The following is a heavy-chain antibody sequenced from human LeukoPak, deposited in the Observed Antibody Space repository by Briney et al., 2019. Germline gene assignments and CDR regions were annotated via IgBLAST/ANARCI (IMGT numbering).Heavy chain of an antibody. V-gene: IGHV4-38-2*01. J-gene: IGHJ1*01. CDR3: ARGGTRLYFQH. CDR1: GYSISSGYY. CDR2: IYHSGST. D-gene: IGHD3-16*01. Sequence: SETLSLTRAVSGYSISSGYYWGWIRQPPGKGLEWIGSIYHSGSTYYNPSLKSRVTISVDTSKNQFSLKLSSVTAADTAVYYCARGGTRLYFQHWGQGTLVTVSS.